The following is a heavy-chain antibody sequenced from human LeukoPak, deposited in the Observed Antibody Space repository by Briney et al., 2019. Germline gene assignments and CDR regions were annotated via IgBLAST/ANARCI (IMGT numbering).Heavy chain of an antibody. CDR2: ISSSISTI. J-gene: IGHJ4*02. D-gene: IGHD3-10*01. CDR3: ARSGWNYYVDY. V-gene: IGHV3-48*02. Sequence: PGGSLRLSCAASGFTFSSYSMNWVRQAPGKGLEWVSYISSSISTIYYTDSVKGRFTISRDNAKNSLFLQMSSLRDEDTAVYYCARSGWNYYVDYWGQGTMVTVSS. CDR1: GFTFSSYS.